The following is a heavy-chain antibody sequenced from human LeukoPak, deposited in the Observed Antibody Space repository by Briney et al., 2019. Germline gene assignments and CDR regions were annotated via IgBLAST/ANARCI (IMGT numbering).Heavy chain of an antibody. CDR1: GFTLTNYW. CDR3: ARDRYDILTGYNPLGGVDI. V-gene: IGHV3-74*01. CDR2: INIDAGSI. D-gene: IGHD3-9*01. Sequence: GGSLRLSCAASGFTLTNYWMHWVRQAPGKGLVWVSRINIDAGSISYADSVKGRFTISRDNAKNTLYLQMNSLRAEDTAVYYCARDRYDILTGYNPLGGVDIWGQGTMVTVSS. J-gene: IGHJ3*02.